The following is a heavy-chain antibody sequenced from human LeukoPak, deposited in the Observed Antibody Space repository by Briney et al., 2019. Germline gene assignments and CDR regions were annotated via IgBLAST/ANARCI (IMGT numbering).Heavy chain of an antibody. CDR2: INHSGST. D-gene: IGHD5-18*01. CDR3: ARVRYSYGSDYFDY. J-gene: IGHJ4*02. CDR1: GGSFSGYY. V-gene: IGHV4-34*01. Sequence: PSETLSLTCAVYGGSFSGYYWSWIRQPPGKGLEWIGEINHSGSTNYNPSLKSRVTISVDTSKNQFSLKLSSVTAADTAVYYCARVRYSYGSDYFDYWGQGTLVTVSS.